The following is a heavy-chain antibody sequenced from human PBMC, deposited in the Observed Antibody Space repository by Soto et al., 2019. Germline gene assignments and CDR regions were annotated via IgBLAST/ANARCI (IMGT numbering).Heavy chain of an antibody. Sequence: SGGSLRLSCAASGFTFSTYSMNWVRQAPGKGLEWVSSISSSGTYIHYADPLKGRFTISRDNAKNSLYLQMISLRAEDTAVYYCARDPSDCSSTSCWGYYALDVWGQGTTVTVSS. D-gene: IGHD2-2*01. CDR3: ARDPSDCSSTSCWGYYALDV. CDR2: ISSSGTYI. CDR1: GFTFSTYS. J-gene: IGHJ6*02. V-gene: IGHV3-21*01.